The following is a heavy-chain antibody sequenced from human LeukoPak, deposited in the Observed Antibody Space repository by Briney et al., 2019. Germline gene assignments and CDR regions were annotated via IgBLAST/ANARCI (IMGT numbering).Heavy chain of an antibody. V-gene: IGHV1-8*03. CDR1: GYTFTSYD. CDR2: MNPNSGNT. Sequence: ASVKVSCKASGYTFTSYDINWVRQATGQGLEWMGWMNPNSGNTGYAQKFQGRVTITRNTSISTAYMELSSLRSEDTAVYYCARGVTMYSSSWDAFDIWGQGTMITVSS. D-gene: IGHD6-13*01. J-gene: IGHJ3*02. CDR3: ARGVTMYSSSWDAFDI.